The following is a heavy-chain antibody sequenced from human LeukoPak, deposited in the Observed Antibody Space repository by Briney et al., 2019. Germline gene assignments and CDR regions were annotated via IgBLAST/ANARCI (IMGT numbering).Heavy chain of an antibody. CDR1: GHSFTSYW. CDR3: ATRSPDYDILTGLHWRYYGMDV. V-gene: IGHV5-10-1*01. D-gene: IGHD3-9*01. Sequence: GESLKVSWKGSGHSFTSYWISWVRQMPGKGLEWMGRIAPSDSYTNYSPSFQGHVTISADKTISTAYLQWSSLKASDTAMYYCATRSPDYDILTGLHWRYYGMDVWGKGTTVTVSS. J-gene: IGHJ6*04. CDR2: IAPSDSYT.